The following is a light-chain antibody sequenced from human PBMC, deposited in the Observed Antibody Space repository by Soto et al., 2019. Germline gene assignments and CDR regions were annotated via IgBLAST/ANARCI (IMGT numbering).Light chain of an antibody. V-gene: IGKV3-20*01. Sequence: EIVLMQSPGTLSLSPGESATLSCKASESIYINSFAWYYQKPDQPPRLLIYGASTRATVIPDRFSGSGSGTDFVLSIDRLEVEDSGIYYCQQYGASPFTFGPGTRVDIK. CDR1: ESIYINS. CDR2: GAS. CDR3: QQYGASPFT. J-gene: IGKJ3*01.